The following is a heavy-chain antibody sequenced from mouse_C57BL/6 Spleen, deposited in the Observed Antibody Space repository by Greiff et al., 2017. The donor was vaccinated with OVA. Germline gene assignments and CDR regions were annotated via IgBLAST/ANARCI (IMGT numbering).Heavy chain of an antibody. CDR3: ASWGYYFDY. CDR2: IHPNSGST. D-gene: IGHD4-1*01. V-gene: IGHV1-64*01. J-gene: IGHJ2*01. CDR1: GYTFTSYW. Sequence: VPLQQPGAELVKPGASVKLSCKASGYTFTSYWMHWVKQRPGQGLAWIGMIHPNSGSTNYNEKFKSKATLTVDKSSSTAYMQLSSLTSEDSAVYYCASWGYYFDYWGQGTTLTVSS.